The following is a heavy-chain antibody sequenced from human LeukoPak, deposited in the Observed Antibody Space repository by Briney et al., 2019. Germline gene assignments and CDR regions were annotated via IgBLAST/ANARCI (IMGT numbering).Heavy chain of an antibody. V-gene: IGHV3-30*02. CDR1: GFTFSTYG. D-gene: IGHD1-1*01. J-gene: IGHJ4*02. Sequence: PGESLRLSCAASGFTFSTYGMHWVRQAPGKGLEWVAFIRYDGSNKYYADSVKGRFTISRDNSKNTLYLQMNSLRAEDTAVYFCAKDKDPWKSTSISDFDYWGQGTLVTVSS. CDR3: AKDKDPWKSTSISDFDY. CDR2: IRYDGSNK.